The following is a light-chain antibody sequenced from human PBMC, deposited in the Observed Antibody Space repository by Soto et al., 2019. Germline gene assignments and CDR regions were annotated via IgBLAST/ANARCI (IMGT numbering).Light chain of an antibody. CDR3: SSYTSTRTYV. V-gene: IGLV1-47*01. CDR1: SSNIGSNY. J-gene: IGLJ1*01. CDR2: RNN. Sequence: QSVLTQPPSASGTPGQRVTISCSGSSSNIGSNYVYWYQQLPGTAPKLLIYRNNQRPSGVPDRFSGSKSGDTASLTVSGLQAEDEADYYCSSYTSTRTYVFGTGTKVTVL.